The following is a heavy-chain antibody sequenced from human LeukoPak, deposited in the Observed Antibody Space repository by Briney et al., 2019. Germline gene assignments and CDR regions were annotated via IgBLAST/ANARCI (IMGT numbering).Heavy chain of an antibody. CDR2: IRYDGSNK. V-gene: IGHV3-30*02. Sequence: GGSLRLSCAASGFTFSSYGMHWVRQAPGKGLEWAAFIRYDGSNKYYADSVKGRFTISRDNSKNTLYLQMNSLRAEDTAVYYCAPSYGDLPDYWGQGTLVTVSS. J-gene: IGHJ4*02. CDR1: GFTFSSYG. D-gene: IGHD4-17*01. CDR3: APSYGDLPDY.